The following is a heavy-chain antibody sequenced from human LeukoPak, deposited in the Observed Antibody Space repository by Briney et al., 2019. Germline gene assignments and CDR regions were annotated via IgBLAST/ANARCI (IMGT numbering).Heavy chain of an antibody. CDR1: GGSISSYY. CDR2: IYTSGST. D-gene: IGHD6-19*01. V-gene: IGHV4-4*07. CDR3: ASEYSSGYADAFDI. J-gene: IGHJ3*02. Sequence: SETLSLTCTVSGGSISSYYWSWIRQPAGKGLEWIGRIYTSGSTNYNPSLKSRVTMSVDTPKNQFSLKLSSVTAADTAVYYCASEYSSGYADAFDIWGQGTMVTVSS.